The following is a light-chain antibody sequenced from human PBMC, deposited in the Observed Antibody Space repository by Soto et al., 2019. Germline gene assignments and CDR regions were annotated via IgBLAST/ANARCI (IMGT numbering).Light chain of an antibody. J-gene: IGKJ1*01. Sequence: DIQMTQSPSTLAGSVGDRVTITCRASQTISSWLAWYQQKPGKAPKLLIYKASTLKSGVPSRLSGSGSGTEFTLTISSLQPDDFATYYCQQYDNYWTFGQGTKVDIK. CDR1: QTISSW. CDR2: KAS. CDR3: QQYDNYWT. V-gene: IGKV1-5*03.